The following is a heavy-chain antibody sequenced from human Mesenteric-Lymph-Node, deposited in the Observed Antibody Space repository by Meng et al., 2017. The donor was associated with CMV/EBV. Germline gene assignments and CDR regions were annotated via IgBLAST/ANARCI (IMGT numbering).Heavy chain of an antibody. J-gene: IGHJ5*02. CDR3: GSPPNWSDP. V-gene: IGHV3-30*02. CDR1: GFTFSSYD. CDR2: IQSDGSIK. Sequence: GESLKISCAASGFTFSSYDMHWVRQAPGQGLEWVAFIQSDGSIKNYADSVKGRFTISRDNSKNTLYLQMNRLTPEDTAVYYCGSPPNWSDPWGQGTRVTVSS.